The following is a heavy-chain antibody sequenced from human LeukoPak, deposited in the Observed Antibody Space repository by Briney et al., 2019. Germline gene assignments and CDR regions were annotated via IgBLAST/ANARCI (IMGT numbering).Heavy chain of an antibody. CDR2: ITSSRHYL. J-gene: IGHJ4*02. D-gene: IGHD6-19*01. CDR1: GFTFTTYN. Sequence: GGSLRLSCAASGFTFTTYNMSWVRQAPGKGLEWVSSITSSRHYLHYADSVKGRFTISTDDAKNSLHLHMDSLRVEDTAIYYCARAWTVADYFDYWGQGILVTVSS. CDR3: ARAWTVADYFDY. V-gene: IGHV3-21*04.